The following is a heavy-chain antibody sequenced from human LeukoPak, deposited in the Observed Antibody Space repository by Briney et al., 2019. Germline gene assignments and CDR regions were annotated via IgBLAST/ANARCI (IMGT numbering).Heavy chain of an antibody. Sequence: SETLSLTCTVSGGSISSYYWSWIRQPPGKGLEWIRDIYYSGSTNYNPSLKSRVTISVDTSKDQFSLKLGSVTAADTAVYYCATSDFWSGYSFDYWGQGTLVTVSS. CDR2: IYYSGST. CDR3: ATSDFWSGYSFDY. V-gene: IGHV4-59*01. J-gene: IGHJ4*02. D-gene: IGHD3-3*01. CDR1: GGSISSYY.